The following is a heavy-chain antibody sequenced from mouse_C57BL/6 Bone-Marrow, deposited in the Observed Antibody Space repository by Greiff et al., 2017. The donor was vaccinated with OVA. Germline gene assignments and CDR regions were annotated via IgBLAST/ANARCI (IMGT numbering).Heavy chain of an antibody. CDR3: TRGYYYGSSY. V-gene: IGHV5-9-1*02. D-gene: IGHD1-1*01. CDR1: GFTFSSYA. J-gene: IGHJ3*01. Sequence: EVMLVESGEGLVKPGGSLKLSCAASGFTFSSYAMSWVRQTPEKRLEWVAYISSGGDYIYYADTVKGRFTISRDNARNTLYLQMSSLKSEDTAMYYCTRGYYYGSSYWGQGTLVTVSA. CDR2: ISSGGDYI.